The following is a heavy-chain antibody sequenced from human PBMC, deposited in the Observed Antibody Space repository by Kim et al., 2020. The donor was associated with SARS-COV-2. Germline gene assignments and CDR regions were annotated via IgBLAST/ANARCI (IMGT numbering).Heavy chain of an antibody. V-gene: IGHV3-74*01. D-gene: IGHD3-3*01. Sequence: SRTTCAYTVEGRFTISRDNAKNTLYLQMNSLRVEDTAVYYCTSGASGFDPWGQGTLVTVSS. J-gene: IGHJ5*02. CDR3: TSGASGFDP. CDR2: SRT.